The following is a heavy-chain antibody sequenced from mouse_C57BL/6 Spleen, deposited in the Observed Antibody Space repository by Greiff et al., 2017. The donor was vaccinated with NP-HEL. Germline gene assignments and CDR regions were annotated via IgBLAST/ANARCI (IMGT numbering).Heavy chain of an antibody. Sequence: EVKVVESEGGLVQPGSSMKLSCTASGFTFSDYYMAWVRQVPEKGLEWVANINYDGSSTYYLDSLKSRFIISRDNAKNILYLQMSSLKSEDTATYYCARDRGVWYFDVWGTGTTVTVSS. V-gene: IGHV5-16*01. D-gene: IGHD3-1*01. CDR2: INYDGSST. CDR1: GFTFSDYY. CDR3: ARDRGVWYFDV. J-gene: IGHJ1*03.